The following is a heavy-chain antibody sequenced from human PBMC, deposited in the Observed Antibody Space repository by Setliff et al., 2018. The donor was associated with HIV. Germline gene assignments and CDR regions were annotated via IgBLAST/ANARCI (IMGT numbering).Heavy chain of an antibody. CDR2: IYYSGST. Sequence: TLSLTCTVSGGSISSGAYFWSWIRQHPGKGLEWIGYIYYSGSTYYNPSLKGRVTISVDTSKSQFSLRLSSVTAADTAVYYCARQRDFDWLLQNYYYMDVWGKGATVTVSS. V-gene: IGHV4-30-4*08. CDR1: GGSISSGAYF. D-gene: IGHD3-9*01. J-gene: IGHJ6*03. CDR3: ARQRDFDWLLQNYYYMDV.